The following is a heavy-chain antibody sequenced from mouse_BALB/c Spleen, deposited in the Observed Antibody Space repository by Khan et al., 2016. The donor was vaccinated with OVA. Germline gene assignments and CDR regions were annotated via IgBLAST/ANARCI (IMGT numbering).Heavy chain of an antibody. V-gene: IGHV3-2*02. D-gene: IGHD1-1*01. Sequence: EVQLQESGPGLVKPSQSLSLTCTVTGYSITSDYAWNWIRPFPGNKLEWMGYISYSGRTNYNPSLKSRISITRDTSKNQFFLQLNSVTTEDTATXYCARSGTITTVVATDFDYWGQGTTLTVSS. CDR2: ISYSGRT. CDR3: ARSGTITTVVATDFDY. J-gene: IGHJ2*01. CDR1: GYSITSDYA.